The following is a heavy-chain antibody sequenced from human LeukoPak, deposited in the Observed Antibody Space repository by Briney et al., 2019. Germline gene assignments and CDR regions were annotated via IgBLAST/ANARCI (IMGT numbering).Heavy chain of an antibody. V-gene: IGHV4-61*01. CDR1: GGSFSSGSYY. CDR2: IYYSGST. CDR3: ARTELGDGSGSYYNDAFDI. D-gene: IGHD3-10*01. Sequence: SETLSLTCTVSGGSFSSGSYYWSWIRQPPGKGLEWIVYIYYSGSTNYNPSLKSRVTISVDTSKNQFSLKLSSVTAADTAVYYCARTELGDGSGSYYNDAFDIWGQGAMVTVSS. J-gene: IGHJ3*02.